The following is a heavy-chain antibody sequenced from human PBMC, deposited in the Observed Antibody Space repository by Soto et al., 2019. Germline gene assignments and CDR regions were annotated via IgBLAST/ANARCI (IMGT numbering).Heavy chain of an antibody. CDR2: ISAYNGNT. V-gene: IGHV1-18*01. CDR3: ARVYFWSGPEVSWFDP. CDR1: GYTFTSYG. J-gene: IGHJ5*02. D-gene: IGHD3-3*01. Sequence: ASVKVSCKASGYTFTSYGISWVRQAPGQGLEWMGWISAYNGNTNYAQKLQGRVTMTTDTSTSTAYMELRSLRSDDTAVYYCARVYFWSGPEVSWFDPWGQGTLVTVSS.